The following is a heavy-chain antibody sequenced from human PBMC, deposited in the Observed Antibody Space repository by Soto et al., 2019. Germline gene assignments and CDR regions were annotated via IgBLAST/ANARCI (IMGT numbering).Heavy chain of an antibody. D-gene: IGHD1-26*01. CDR2: ISWNSDKI. CDR1: GFTFDDYP. Sequence: EMLLVESGGDLVQPDRSLKLSCAASGFTFDDYPMHWVRQRPGKGLEWVSTISWNSDKIAYADSVKGRFTVSRDNAKNSLYLQMNSLRVDDTALYYCAKDRDGGSYFDLPDSFDVWGQGTGVTVS. J-gene: IGHJ3*01. CDR3: AKDRDGGSYFDLPDSFDV. V-gene: IGHV3-9*01.